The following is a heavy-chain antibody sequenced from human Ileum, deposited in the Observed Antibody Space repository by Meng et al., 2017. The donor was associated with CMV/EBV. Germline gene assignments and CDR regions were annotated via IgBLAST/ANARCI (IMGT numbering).Heavy chain of an antibody. J-gene: IGHJ3*02. CDR3: ARPNGAAPFVRAFDI. CDR2: IYYSGST. Sequence: SETLSLTCTVSGGSISSSSYYWGWIRQPPGKGLEWIGSIYYSGSTYYNPSLKSRVTISVDTSKNQFSLKLSSVTAADTAVYYCARPNGAAPFVRAFDIWGQGTMGTGSS. D-gene: IGHD6-13*01. V-gene: IGHV4-39*07. CDR1: GGSISSSSYY.